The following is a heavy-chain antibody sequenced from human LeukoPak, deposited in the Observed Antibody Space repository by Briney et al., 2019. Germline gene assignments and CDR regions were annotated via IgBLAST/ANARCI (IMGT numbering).Heavy chain of an antibody. J-gene: IGHJ4*02. Sequence: ASVKVSCKASGYTFTGYYMHWVRQAPGQGLEWMGWINPNSGGTNYAQKFQGWVTMTRDTSISTAYMELGRLRSDDTAVYYCARGYDSSGYVYFDYWGQGTLVTVSS. CDR3: ARGYDSSGYVYFDY. CDR2: INPNSGGT. D-gene: IGHD3-22*01. V-gene: IGHV1-2*04. CDR1: GYTFTGYY.